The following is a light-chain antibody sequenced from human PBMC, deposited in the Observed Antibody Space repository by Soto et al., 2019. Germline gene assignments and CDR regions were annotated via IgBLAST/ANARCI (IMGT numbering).Light chain of an antibody. Sequence: EIVMTQSPATLSVSLGERATLSCRASQSVSSNLAWYQQKPGQAPRLLIYGASTRATGIPARFNGSRSGTEFTLTISSLQSEDFAVYYCQQYNNWPPFTFGPGTKVDIK. V-gene: IGKV3-15*01. CDR3: QQYNNWPPFT. CDR1: QSVSSN. CDR2: GAS. J-gene: IGKJ3*01.